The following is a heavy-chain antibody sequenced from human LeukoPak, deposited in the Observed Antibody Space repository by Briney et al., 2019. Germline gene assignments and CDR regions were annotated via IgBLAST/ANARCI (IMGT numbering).Heavy chain of an antibody. CDR2: ISYDGSNK. D-gene: IGHD5-18*01. Sequence: GGSLRLSCAASGFTFSSYAMHWVRQAPGKGLEWVAVISYDGSNKYYADSVKGRFTISRDNSKNTLYLQMNSLRAEDTAVYYCARDRNLKGYGTFDYWGQGTLVAVSS. CDR3: ARDRNLKGYGTFDY. CDR1: GFTFSSYA. V-gene: IGHV3-30*04. J-gene: IGHJ4*02.